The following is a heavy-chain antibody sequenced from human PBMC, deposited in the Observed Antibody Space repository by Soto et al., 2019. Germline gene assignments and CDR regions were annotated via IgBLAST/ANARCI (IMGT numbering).Heavy chain of an antibody. CDR1: GCSISSGGYS. CDR3: ARNGGIGARDYYYYGMDV. D-gene: IGHD2-15*01. J-gene: IGHJ6*02. Sequence: SETLSLPGAVSGCSISSGGYSWSWIRQPPGKGLEWIGYIYHSGSTYYNPSLKSRVTISVDRSKNQFSLKLSSVTAADTAVYYCARNGGIGARDYYYYGMDVWGQGTTVTVSS. V-gene: IGHV4-30-2*01. CDR2: IYHSGST.